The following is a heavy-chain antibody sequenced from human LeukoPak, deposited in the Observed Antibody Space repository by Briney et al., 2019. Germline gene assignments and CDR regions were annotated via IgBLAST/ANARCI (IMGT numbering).Heavy chain of an antibody. V-gene: IGHV4-59*01. J-gene: IGHJ4*02. D-gene: IGHD3-9*01. CDR3: ARVNYDILTGYYLVDY. Sequence: SETLSLTCTASGGSISSYYWSWIRQPPGKGLEWIGYIYYSGSTNYNPSLKSRVTISVDTSKNQFSLKLSSVTAADTAVYYCARVNYDILTGYYLVDYWGQGTLVTVSS. CDR2: IYYSGST. CDR1: GGSISSYY.